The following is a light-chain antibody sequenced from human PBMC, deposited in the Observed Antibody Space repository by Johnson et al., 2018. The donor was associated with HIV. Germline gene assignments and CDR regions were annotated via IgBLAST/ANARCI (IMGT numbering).Light chain of an antibody. V-gene: IGLV1-51*02. J-gene: IGLJ1*01. Sequence: QPVLTQPPSVSAAPGQKVTISCSGSSSNIGNNYVSWYQQLPGTAPKLLIYENNKRPSGIPDRFSASKSGTSATLGITGLQTGDEADYYCATWDSSLSAFVFGTGTKVSVL. CDR2: ENN. CDR3: ATWDSSLSAFV. CDR1: SSNIGNNY.